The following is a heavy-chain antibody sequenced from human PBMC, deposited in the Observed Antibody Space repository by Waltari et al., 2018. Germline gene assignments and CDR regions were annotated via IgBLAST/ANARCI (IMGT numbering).Heavy chain of an antibody. D-gene: IGHD2-21*01. V-gene: IGHV1-69*01. J-gene: IGHJ5*02. CDR1: GGPFSSYA. CDR3: ARDEGAYCGGDCYSPYNWFDP. CDR2: IIPIFGTA. Sequence: QVQLVQSGAEVKKPGSSVKVSCKASGGPFSSYAISWVRQAPGQGLEWMGGIIPIFGTANYAQKFQGRVTITADESTSTAYMELSSLRSEDTAVYYCARDEGAYCGGDCYSPYNWFDPWGQGTLVTVSS.